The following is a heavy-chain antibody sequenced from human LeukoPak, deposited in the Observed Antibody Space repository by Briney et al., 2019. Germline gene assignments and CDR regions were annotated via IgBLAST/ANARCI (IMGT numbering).Heavy chain of an antibody. CDR2: INPSGGST. J-gene: IGHJ6*03. CDR3: ARAKDSSGWTQYYYYMDV. Sequence: ASVKVSCKASGYTFTGYYMHWVRQAPGQGLEWMGIINPSGGSTSYAQKFQGRVTITADESTSTAYMELSSLRSEDTAVYYCARAKDSSGWTQYYYYMDVWGKGTTVTISS. D-gene: IGHD3-22*01. CDR1: GYTFTGYY. V-gene: IGHV1-46*01.